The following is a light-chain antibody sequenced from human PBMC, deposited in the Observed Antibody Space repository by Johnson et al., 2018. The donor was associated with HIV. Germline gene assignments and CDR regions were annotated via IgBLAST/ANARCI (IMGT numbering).Light chain of an antibody. CDR2: DNH. CDR1: SSNIGKNY. J-gene: IGLJ1*01. Sequence: QSVLTQPPSVSAAPGQKVTISCSGSSSNIGKNYVSWYQQLPGTAPKLLIFDNHKRPSGIPDRFSGSKSGTSATLGITGLQTGDEADYYCGTWDSSLSAGPLYVFGTGTKVTVL. V-gene: IGLV1-51*01. CDR3: GTWDSSLSAGPLYV.